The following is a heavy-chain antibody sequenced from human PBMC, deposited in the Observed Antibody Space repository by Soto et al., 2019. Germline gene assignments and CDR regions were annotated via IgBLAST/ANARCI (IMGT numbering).Heavy chain of an antibody. J-gene: IGHJ3*02. CDR3: ATWHLREHAYDI. D-gene: IGHD1-26*01. V-gene: IGHV3-53*01. CDR2: LYDVDGT. Sequence: GSLRLSCAASGXTFSGITYVSWVRQPPGKGLEWVAALYDVDGTFYADSVNCRFTTSGDSSSTILYLQMNSIIPYYKAVYDCATWHLREHAYDIWGRGTGFTVS. CDR1: GXTFSGITY.